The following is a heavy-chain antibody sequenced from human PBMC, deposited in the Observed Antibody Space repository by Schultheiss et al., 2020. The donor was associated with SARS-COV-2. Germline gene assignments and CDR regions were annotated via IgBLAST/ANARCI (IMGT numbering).Heavy chain of an antibody. CDR3: ARASTTYDFGAEGYYGMDV. Sequence: GESLKISCAASGFTFSSYSMNWVRQAPGKGLVWVSRINSDGSSTSYADSVKGRFTISRDNAKNTLYLQMNSLRAEDTAVYYCARASTTYDFGAEGYYGMDVWGQGTTVTVSS. CDR2: INSDGSST. V-gene: IGHV3-74*01. D-gene: IGHD3-3*01. CDR1: GFTFSSYS. J-gene: IGHJ6*02.